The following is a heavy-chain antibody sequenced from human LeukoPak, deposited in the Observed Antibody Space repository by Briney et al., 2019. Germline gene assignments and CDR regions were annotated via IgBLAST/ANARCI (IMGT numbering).Heavy chain of an antibody. CDR1: GGTFSSYA. CDR2: IIPIFGTA. CDR3: ASGVPTVTTWRFDY. D-gene: IGHD4-17*01. V-gene: IGHV1-69*13. J-gene: IGHJ4*02. Sequence: GASVKVSCKVSGGTFSSYAISWVRQAPGQGLEWMGGIIPIFGTANYAQKFQGGVTITADESTSTAYMELSSLRSEDTAVYYCASGVPTVTTWRFDYWGQGTLVTVSS.